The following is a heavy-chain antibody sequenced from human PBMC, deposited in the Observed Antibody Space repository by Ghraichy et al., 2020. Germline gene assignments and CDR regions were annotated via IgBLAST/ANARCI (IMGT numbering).Heavy chain of an antibody. CDR2: IKSKVDGGTT. Sequence: GSPRLSCAASGLTFSNAWMSWVRQTPGKGLEWVGRIKSKVDGGTTSYAAPVKGRITISRDDSKNTLYLQMARLQSEDTGVYYCTTEDSGGPDHWGQGTLVTGSS. CDR3: TTEDSGGPDH. J-gene: IGHJ5*02. V-gene: IGHV3-15*01. CDR1: GLTFSNAW. D-gene: IGHD4-23*01.